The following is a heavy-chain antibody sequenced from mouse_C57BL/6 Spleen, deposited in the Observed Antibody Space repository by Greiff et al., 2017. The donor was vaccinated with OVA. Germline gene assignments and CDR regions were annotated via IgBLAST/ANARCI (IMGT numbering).Heavy chain of an antibody. V-gene: IGHV5-4*01. CDR3: ARVLSNYDLMDY. Sequence: EVQLQESGGGLVKPGGSLKLSCAASGFTFSSYAMSWVRQTPEKRLEWVATISDGGSYTYYPDNVKGRFTISRDNAKNNLYLQMSHLKSEDTAMYYCARVLSNYDLMDYGGQGTSVTVSS. CDR2: ISDGGSYT. D-gene: IGHD2-5*01. J-gene: IGHJ4*01. CDR1: GFTFSSYA.